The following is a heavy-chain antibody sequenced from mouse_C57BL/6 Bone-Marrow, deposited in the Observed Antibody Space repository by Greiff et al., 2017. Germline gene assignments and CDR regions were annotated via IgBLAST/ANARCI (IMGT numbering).Heavy chain of an antibody. CDR3: ARERWPSYYFDY. Sequence: VQLQQPGAELVMPGASVKLSCKASGYTFTSYWMHWVKQRPGQGLEWMGEIDPSDSYTNYNQKFKGKSTLTVDKSSSTAYMQLSSLTSEDSAVYSCARERWPSYYFDYWGQGTTLTVSS. D-gene: IGHD2-3*01. CDR1: GYTFTSYW. J-gene: IGHJ2*01. CDR2: IDPSDSYT. V-gene: IGHV1-69*01.